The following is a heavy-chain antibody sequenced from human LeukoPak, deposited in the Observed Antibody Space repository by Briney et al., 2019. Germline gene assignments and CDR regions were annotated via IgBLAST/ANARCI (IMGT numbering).Heavy chain of an antibody. V-gene: IGHV4-39*01. D-gene: IGHD1-1*01. J-gene: IGHJ4*02. CDR1: VVSLSDVTYS. CDR2: IHYNGTT. CDR3: ARRTTESYSDY. Sequence: PSETPSLTCTVSVVSLSDVTYSWGWTRPPPGNGLEWIGTIHYNGTTHYNRSLKSRVTLSVDTSKNQFSLRLSSVTAADTAVYYCARRTTESYSDYWGQGTLVTVST.